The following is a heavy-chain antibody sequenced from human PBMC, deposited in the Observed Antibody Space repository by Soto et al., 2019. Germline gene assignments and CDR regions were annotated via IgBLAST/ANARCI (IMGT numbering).Heavy chain of an antibody. CDR1: GYTFASYA. CDR2: ISAYNGNT. V-gene: IGHV1-18*01. CDR3: ARGPPPPDY. J-gene: IGHJ4*02. Sequence: QVQLVQSGAEVKKPGASVKVSCKASGYTFASYAISWMRQAPGQGLEWMGWISAYNGNTNYAQKLQGRVTMTTDTSTRPAYMEPRSLRSDDTAVDFCARGPPPPDYWGQGTLVTVSS.